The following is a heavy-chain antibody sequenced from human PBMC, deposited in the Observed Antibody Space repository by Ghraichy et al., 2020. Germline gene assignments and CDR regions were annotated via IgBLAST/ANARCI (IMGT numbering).Heavy chain of an antibody. D-gene: IGHD5-24*01. J-gene: IGHJ3*02. CDR3: ARVQMATIDVDAFAI. V-gene: IGHV4-59*01. CDR1: GGSISSYY. Sequence: SETLSLTCAVSGGSISSYYWSWIRQPPGKGLEWIGYIYYSGSTNYNPSLKSRVTISVDTSKNQFSLKLSSVTAADTAVYYCARVQMATIDVDAFAIWGQGTMVTVSS. CDR2: IYYSGST.